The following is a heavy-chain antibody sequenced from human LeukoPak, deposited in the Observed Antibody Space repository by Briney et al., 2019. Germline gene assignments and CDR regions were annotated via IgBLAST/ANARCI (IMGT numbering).Heavy chain of an antibody. Sequence: GGSLRLSCAASGFTFSSYGMHWVRQAPGKGLEWVAVISYDGSNKYYADSVKGRFTISRDNSKNTLYLQMNSLRADDTAVYYCAKAIRTSCYGCNMDVWGKGTTVTVSS. CDR2: ISYDGSNK. V-gene: IGHV3-30*18. J-gene: IGHJ6*03. CDR3: AKAIRTSCYGCNMDV. D-gene: IGHD2-2*01. CDR1: GFTFSSYG.